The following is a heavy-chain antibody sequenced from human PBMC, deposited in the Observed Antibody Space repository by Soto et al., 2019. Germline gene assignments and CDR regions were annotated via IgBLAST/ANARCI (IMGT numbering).Heavy chain of an antibody. CDR2: IYYSGST. Sequence: SETLSLTCTVSGGSISSYYWSWIRQPPGKGLEWIGYIYYSGSTNYNPSLKSRVTISVDTSKNQFSLKLSSVTAADTAVYYCAREDGYNSAFDIWGQGTMVTVS. CDR3: AREDGYNSAFDI. J-gene: IGHJ3*02. D-gene: IGHD5-12*01. CDR1: GGSISSYY. V-gene: IGHV4-59*01.